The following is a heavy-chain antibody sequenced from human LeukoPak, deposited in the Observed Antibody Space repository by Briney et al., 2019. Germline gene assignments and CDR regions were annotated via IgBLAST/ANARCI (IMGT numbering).Heavy chain of an antibody. CDR1: RGSISSSNR. D-gene: IGHD5-18*01. Sequence: PSGTLSLTCAVSRGSISSSNRWSWVRQPPGKGLEWIGEIYHSGSTNYNPSLKSRVTISVDKSKNQFSLKLSSVTAADTAVYYCARDGVDTAMASYWYFDLWGRGTLLTVSS. J-gene: IGHJ2*01. CDR3: ARDGVDTAMASYWYFDL. V-gene: IGHV4-4*02. CDR2: IYHSGST.